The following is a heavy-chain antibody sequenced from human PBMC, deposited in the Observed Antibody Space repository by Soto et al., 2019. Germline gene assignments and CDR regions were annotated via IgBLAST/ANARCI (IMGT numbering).Heavy chain of an antibody. J-gene: IGHJ4*02. Sequence: PGGSLRLSCAASGFNVSSDYMNWVRQAPGKGLAWVSVIATDSYTSYADSVKGRFSISRDNSKNTLYLQMNSLRVEDTAVYYCVRDSETSSSWSLDYWGQGTLVTVSS. D-gene: IGHD6-13*01. V-gene: IGHV3-53*01. CDR1: GFNVSSDY. CDR3: VRDSETSSSWSLDY. CDR2: IATDSYT.